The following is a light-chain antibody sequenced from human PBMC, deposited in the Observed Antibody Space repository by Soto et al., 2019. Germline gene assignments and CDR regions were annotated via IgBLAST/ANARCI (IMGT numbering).Light chain of an antibody. J-gene: IGLJ2*01. CDR3: QTWGTGIVV. V-gene: IGLV4-69*01. CDR1: SGHNSYA. CDR2: LNSDGSH. Sequence: QSVLTQSPSASASLGASVKLTCILTSGHNSYAIAWHQQQPEKGPRYLMKLNSDGSHSKGDGIPDRFSGSSSGAERHLTISSLQSEDEADYYCQTWGTGIVVFGGGTKLTVL.